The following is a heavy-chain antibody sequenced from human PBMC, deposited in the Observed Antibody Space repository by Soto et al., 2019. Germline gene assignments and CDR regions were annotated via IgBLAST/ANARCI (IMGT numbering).Heavy chain of an antibody. CDR1: EFSFSSFE. CDR2: SSAGASII. J-gene: IGHJ4*02. CDR3: ARDRRTSSPDVLDY. D-gene: IGHD2-15*01. V-gene: IGHV3-48*03. Sequence: DVQLVESGGALVQPGGSLRLSCAASEFSFSSFEMNWVRQAPGRGLEWVSYSSAGASIIYHADTVKGRFIISTDNAKNSLYLQMNSLRAEDTGVYYCARDRRTSSPDVLDYWGQGTLVTVSA.